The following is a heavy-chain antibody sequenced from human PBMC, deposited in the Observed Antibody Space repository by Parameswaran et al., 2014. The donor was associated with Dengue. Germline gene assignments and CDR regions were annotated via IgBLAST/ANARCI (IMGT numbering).Heavy chain of an antibody. V-gene: IGHV3-53*01. J-gene: IGHJ3*02. Sequence: RWIRQPPGKGLEWVSVIYSGGGTYYADSVKGRFTISRDNSKNTLYLQMNSLRAEDTAVYYCARVQIVGATRALDGFDIWGQGTMVTVSS. CDR3: ARVQIVGATRALDGFDI. D-gene: IGHD1-26*01. CDR2: IYSGGGT.